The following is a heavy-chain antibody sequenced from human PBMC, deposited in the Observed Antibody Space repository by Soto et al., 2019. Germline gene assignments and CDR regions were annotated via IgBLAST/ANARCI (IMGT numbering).Heavy chain of an antibody. CDR1: GYSISSGYY. CDR3: ARVGGSFHGWFDP. D-gene: IGHD1-26*01. CDR2: IYHSGST. Sequence: PSETLSLTCGVSGYSISSGYYWGWIRQPPGKGLEWIGGIYHSGSTYYNPSLKSRVTISVDTSKNQFSLKVTSVTAADTAVYYCARVGGSFHGWFDPWGQGALVTVSS. V-gene: IGHV4-38-2*01. J-gene: IGHJ5*02.